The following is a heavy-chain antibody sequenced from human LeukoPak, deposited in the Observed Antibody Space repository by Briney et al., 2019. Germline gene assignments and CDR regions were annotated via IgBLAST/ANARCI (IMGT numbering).Heavy chain of an antibody. CDR1: GFTFSSYA. CDR3: ARDVAATGTRYFDY. V-gene: IGHV3-21*01. J-gene: IGHJ4*02. Sequence: PGGSLRLSCAASGFTFSSYAMSWVRQAPGKGLEWVSFISGGSTYIYYADSVKGRFTVSRDNAKNSLYLQMNSLRAEDTAVYYCARDVAATGTRYFDYWGQGSLVTVSS. CDR2: ISGGSTYI. D-gene: IGHD6-13*01.